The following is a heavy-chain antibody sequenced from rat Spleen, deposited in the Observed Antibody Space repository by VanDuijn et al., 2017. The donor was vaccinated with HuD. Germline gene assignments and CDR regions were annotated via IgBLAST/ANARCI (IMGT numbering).Heavy chain of an antibody. CDR3: TRNWDY. CDR1: GFTFNNYW. CDR2: ITNVAGRT. V-gene: IGHV5-31*01. D-gene: IGHD3-6*01. Sequence: EVQLVESGGGLVQPGRSLKLSCVASGFTFNNYWMTWIRQSPGKGLEWVASITNVAGRTHYPDSVRGRFTISSDNSKSTLYLQMNSLRSEDTATYYCTRNWDYWGQGVMVTVSS. J-gene: IGHJ2*01.